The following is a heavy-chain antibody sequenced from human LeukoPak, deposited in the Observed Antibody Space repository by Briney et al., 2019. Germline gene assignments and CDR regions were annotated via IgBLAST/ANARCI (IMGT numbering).Heavy chain of an antibody. J-gene: IGHJ4*02. CDR3: AREPNYYDCSDDY. Sequence: GGSLRLSCAASGFTFSDYYMSWIRQAPGKGLEWVSYISSSGSTIYYADSVKGRFTISRDNAKNSLYLQMNSLRAEDTAVYYCAREPNYYDCSDDYWGQGTLVTVSS. CDR1: GFTFSDYY. D-gene: IGHD3-22*01. CDR2: ISSSGSTI. V-gene: IGHV3-11*01.